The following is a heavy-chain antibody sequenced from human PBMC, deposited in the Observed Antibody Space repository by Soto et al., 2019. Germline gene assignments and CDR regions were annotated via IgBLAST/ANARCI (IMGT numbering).Heavy chain of an antibody. CDR1: GGSISSPNFY. D-gene: IGHD2-15*01. Sequence: SETLSLTCTVSGGSISSPNFYWSWIRQPPGKGLEWIGYIYHSGSTYYNPSLKSRVTISVDRSKNQFSLKLSSVTAADTAVYYCARGQVVAAQHWGQGTLVTVSS. CDR2: IYHSGST. J-gene: IGHJ4*02. CDR3: ARGQVVAAQH. V-gene: IGHV4-30-2*01.